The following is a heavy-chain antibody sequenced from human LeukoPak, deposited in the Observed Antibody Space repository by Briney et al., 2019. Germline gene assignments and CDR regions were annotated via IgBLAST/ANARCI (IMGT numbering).Heavy chain of an antibody. CDR1: GYSISSGYY. Sequence: SETLSLTCTVSGYSISSGYYWGWIRQPPGKGLEWIGSIYHSGSTYYNPSLKSRVTISVDTSKNQFSLKLSSVTAADTAVYYCARLWFDGGYDPFADYWGQGTLVTVS. J-gene: IGHJ4*02. V-gene: IGHV4-38-2*02. CDR2: IYHSGST. D-gene: IGHD5-12*01. CDR3: ARLWFDGGYDPFADY.